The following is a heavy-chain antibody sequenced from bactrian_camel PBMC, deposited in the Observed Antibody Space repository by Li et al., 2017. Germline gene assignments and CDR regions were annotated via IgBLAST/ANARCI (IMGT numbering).Heavy chain of an antibody. V-gene: IGHV3S53*01. D-gene: IGHD5*01. CDR1: GNTFGSYF. CDR2: ISPVITT. CDR3: AADRSYLPFSRGRAGY. Sequence: RLSRAASGNTFGSYFMAWFRQAPGKQREWVSYISPVITTYYADSVKGRFTISRDNAKNTVILQMDNLRPEDTAMYYCAADRSYLPFSRGRAGYWGQGTQVTVS. J-gene: IGHJ4*01.